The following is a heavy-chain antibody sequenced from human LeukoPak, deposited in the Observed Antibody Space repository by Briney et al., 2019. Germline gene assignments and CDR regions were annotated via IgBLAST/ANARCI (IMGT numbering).Heavy chain of an antibody. D-gene: IGHD7-27*01. J-gene: IGHJ4*02. V-gene: IGHV3-30*18. CDR3: AKPATVALTGSPLDY. CDR1: GFSFSAYG. CDR2: ISNDGSNK. Sequence: GRSLRLSCAASGFSFSAYGMHWVRLPPGKGLEWVALISNDGSNKYYAESVKGRFTISRDNSKNTLFLQMESLRAEDTAVYYCAKPATVALTGSPLDYWGQGTLVPASS.